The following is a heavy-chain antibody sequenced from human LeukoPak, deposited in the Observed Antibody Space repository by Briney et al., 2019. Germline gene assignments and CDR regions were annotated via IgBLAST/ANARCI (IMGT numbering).Heavy chain of an antibody. CDR2: INHSGST. D-gene: IGHD3-22*01. J-gene: IGHJ3*02. V-gene: IGHV4-34*01. CDR1: GGSFSGYY. CDR3: ARAAEDWGYYYDSSGYPGAFDI. Sequence: SETLSLTCAVYGGSFSGYYWSWIRQPPGKGLEWIGEINHSGSTNYNPSLKSRVTISVDTSENQFSLKLSSVTAADTAVYYCARAAEDWGYYYDSSGYPGAFDIWGQGTMVTVSS.